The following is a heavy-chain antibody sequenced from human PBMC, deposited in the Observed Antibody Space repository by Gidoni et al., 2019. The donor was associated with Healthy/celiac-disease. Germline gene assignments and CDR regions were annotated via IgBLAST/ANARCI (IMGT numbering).Heavy chain of an antibody. CDR3: ASPLPAANSWFDP. CDR1: GFTFSDYY. CDR2: ISSSGSTI. D-gene: IGHD2-2*01. Sequence: ASGFTFSDYYMSWIRQAPGKGLEWVSYISSSGSTIYYADSVKGRFTISRDNAKNSLYLQMNSLRAEDTAVYYCASPLPAANSWFDPWGQGTLVTVSS. V-gene: IGHV3-11*01. J-gene: IGHJ5*02.